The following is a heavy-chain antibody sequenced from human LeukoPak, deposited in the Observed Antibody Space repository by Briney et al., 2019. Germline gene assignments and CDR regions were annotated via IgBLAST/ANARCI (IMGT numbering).Heavy chain of an antibody. CDR2: IYHSGSA. J-gene: IGHJ4*02. CDR1: DYSISSGYY. V-gene: IGHV4-38-2*02. CDR3: ASRIGYCSGGSCLPNY. Sequence: SETLSLTCTVSDYSISSGYYWGWIRQSPGKGLEWIGTIYHSGSAYYNPSLKSRVTISVDTSKNQFSLKLSSVTAADTAVYYCASRIGYCSGGSCLPNYWGQGTLVTVSS. D-gene: IGHD2-15*01.